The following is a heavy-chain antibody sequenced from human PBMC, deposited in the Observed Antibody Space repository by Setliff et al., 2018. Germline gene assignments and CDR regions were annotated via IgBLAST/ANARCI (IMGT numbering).Heavy chain of an antibody. D-gene: IGHD4-17*01. CDR1: GDPISGTYY. CDR3: ARHGLNTVTILSWSYYYYYMDV. CDR2: VYYSGST. J-gene: IGHJ6*03. Sequence: PSETLSLTCTVSGDPISGTYYWSWIRQPPGKALEFIGYVYYSGSTNYNPSLKSRVTISVDTSKNQFSLKLSSVTAADTAVYYCARHGLNTVTILSWSYYYYYMDVWGKGTTVTVSS. V-gene: IGHV4-59*08.